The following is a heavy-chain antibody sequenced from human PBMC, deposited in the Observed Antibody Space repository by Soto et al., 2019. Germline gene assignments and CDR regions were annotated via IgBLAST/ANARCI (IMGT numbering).Heavy chain of an antibody. Sequence: SETLSLTCAVYGGSFSGYYWSWIRQPPGKGLEWIGEINHSGSTNYNPSLKSRVTISVDTSKNQFSLKLSSVTAADTAVYYCARGPRWRLDYWGQGTRVTVSS. CDR2: INHSGST. V-gene: IGHV4-34*01. J-gene: IGHJ4*02. CDR3: ARGPRWRLDY. CDR1: GGSFSGYY. D-gene: IGHD2-15*01.